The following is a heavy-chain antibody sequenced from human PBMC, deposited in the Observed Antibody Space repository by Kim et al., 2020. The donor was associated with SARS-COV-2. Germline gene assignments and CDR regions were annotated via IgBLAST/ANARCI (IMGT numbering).Heavy chain of an antibody. V-gene: IGHV7-4-1*02. J-gene: IGHJ4*02. CDR3: ARDLLGEMATSLIFGFDY. CDR1: GYTFTSYA. CDR2: INTNTGNP. D-gene: IGHD3-3*01. Sequence: ASVKVSCKASGYTFTSYAMNWVRQAPGQGLEWMGWINTNTGNPTYAQGFTGRFVFSLDTSVSTAYLQISSLKAEDTAVYYCARDLLGEMATSLIFGFDYWGQGTLVTVSS.